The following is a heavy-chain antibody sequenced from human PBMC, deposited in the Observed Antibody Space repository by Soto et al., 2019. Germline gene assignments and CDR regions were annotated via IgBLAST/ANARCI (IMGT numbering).Heavy chain of an antibody. Sequence: SETLSLTCTVSGGSISSGDYYWSWIRQPPGKGLEWIGYIYYSGSTHYNPSLKSRVMMSVDTSKKQFSLKLRSVTAADTAVYYCVRDGTKTLRDWFDPWGQGISVTVSS. CDR1: GGSISSGDYY. CDR2: IYYSGST. D-gene: IGHD1-1*01. CDR3: VRDGTKTLRDWFDP. V-gene: IGHV4-30-4*01. J-gene: IGHJ5*02.